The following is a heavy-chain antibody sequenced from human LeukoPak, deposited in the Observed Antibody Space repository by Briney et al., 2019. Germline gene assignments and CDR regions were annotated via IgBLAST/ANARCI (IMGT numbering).Heavy chain of an antibody. CDR3: AVAIFGVVPPFDP. J-gene: IGHJ5*02. D-gene: IGHD3-3*01. V-gene: IGHV3-30*03. CDR1: GFTFSSYG. Sequence: GGSLRLSCAASGFTFSSYGMHWVRQAPGKGLEWVAVISYDGSNKYYADSVKGRFTISRDNSKNTLYLQMNSLRAEDTAVYYCAVAIFGVVPPFDPWGQGTLVTVSS. CDR2: ISYDGSNK.